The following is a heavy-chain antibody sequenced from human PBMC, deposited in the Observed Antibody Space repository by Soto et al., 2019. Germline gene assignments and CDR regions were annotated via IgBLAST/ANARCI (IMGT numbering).Heavy chain of an antibody. V-gene: IGHV4-39*01. CDR3: RSSSRYSTDV. D-gene: IGHD6-13*01. CDR1: GGSITSSFY. Sequence: QLQLQESGPGLVKPSETLSLSCTVSGGSITSSFYWGWIRQPPGKGLEWIGSIYGTGNTYYNPSLQGRVTISAATSKNPFSLSLISVTAADTAVYYCRSSSRYSTDVWGQGDTVTVSS. J-gene: IGHJ6*02. CDR2: IYGTGNT.